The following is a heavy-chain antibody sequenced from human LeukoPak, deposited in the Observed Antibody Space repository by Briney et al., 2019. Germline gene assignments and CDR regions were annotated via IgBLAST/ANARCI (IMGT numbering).Heavy chain of an antibody. V-gene: IGHV3-21*01. Sequence: GGSLRLSCAASGFTFSSYSMNRVRQAPGKGLEWVSSISSSSSYIYYADSVKGRFTISRDNAKNSLYLQMNSLRAEDTAVYYCAMDPYYYDSRGQAGHYWGQGTLVTVSS. J-gene: IGHJ4*02. CDR3: AMDPYYYDSRGQAGHY. D-gene: IGHD3-22*01. CDR2: ISSSSSYI. CDR1: GFTFSSYS.